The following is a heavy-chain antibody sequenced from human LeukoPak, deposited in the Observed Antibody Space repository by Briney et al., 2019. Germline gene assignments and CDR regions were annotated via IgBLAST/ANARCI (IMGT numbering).Heavy chain of an antibody. Sequence: ASVKVSCKASGYTFTNYDINWLRQATGQRPEWMGSMNPIDGNAGSVEKFRGRITMTRDTSINTAYMELRSLEPEDTAVYYCARGNRLYASSWSLRPSDYWGQGTLVSVSS. CDR3: ARGNRLYASSWSLRPSDY. V-gene: IGHV1-8*02. CDR2: MNPIDGNA. CDR1: GYTFTNYD. J-gene: IGHJ4*02. D-gene: IGHD6-13*01.